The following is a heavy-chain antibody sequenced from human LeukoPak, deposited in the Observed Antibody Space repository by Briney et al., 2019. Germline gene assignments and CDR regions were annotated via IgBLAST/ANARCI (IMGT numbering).Heavy chain of an antibody. Sequence: GGSLRLSCAASGFTFSSYAMSWVRQAPGKGLEWVSAISGSGGSTYYADSVKGRFTISRDNSKNTLYLQMNSLRAEDTAVYYCASALGYSSSWYYFDYWGQGTLVTVSS. J-gene: IGHJ4*02. CDR3: ASALGYSSSWYYFDY. V-gene: IGHV3-23*01. CDR2: ISGSGGST. CDR1: GFTFSSYA. D-gene: IGHD6-13*01.